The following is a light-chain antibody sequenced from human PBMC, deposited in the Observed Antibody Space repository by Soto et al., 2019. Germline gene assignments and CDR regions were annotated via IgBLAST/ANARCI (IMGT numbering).Light chain of an antibody. J-gene: IGLJ2*01. CDR3: QSYDSSQSASGV. Sequence: QPVLTQPPSVSGAPGQRVTISCTGSSSNIGAGYDVHWYQQLPGTAPKLLIYGNSNRPSGVPDRFSGSKSGTPASLAITGLQVEDEADYYCQSYDSSQSASGVSGGGTKLTVL. CDR2: GNS. CDR1: SSNIGAGYD. V-gene: IGLV1-40*01.